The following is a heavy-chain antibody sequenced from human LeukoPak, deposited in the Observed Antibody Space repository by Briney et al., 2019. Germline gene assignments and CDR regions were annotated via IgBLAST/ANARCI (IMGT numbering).Heavy chain of an antibody. V-gene: IGHV1-46*03. Sequence: ASVKVSCKASGYTFTSYYMHWVRQAPGQGLEWMGIINPSGGSTSYAQKFQGRVTMTRDTSTSTVYMELSSLRSEDTAVYYCAARRDYDDSSGYLPLDYWGQGTLVTVSS. CDR2: INPSGGST. D-gene: IGHD3-22*01. J-gene: IGHJ4*02. CDR1: GYTFTSYY. CDR3: AARRDYDDSSGYLPLDY.